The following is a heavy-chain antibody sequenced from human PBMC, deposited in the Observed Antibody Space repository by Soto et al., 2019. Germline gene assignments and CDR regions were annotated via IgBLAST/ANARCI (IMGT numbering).Heavy chain of an antibody. D-gene: IGHD3-10*01. Sequence: QVQLQESGPGLVKPSETLSLSCTVSGGSISSYYWSWIRQSPGKRMEWIGYVHHSWGSSYNPSLQSRVAISLDTSKSQFSLKVTSVAATDTAVYYCARQGFVPLHGLVDVWGQGTTVTVSS. CDR3: ARQGFVPLHGLVDV. V-gene: IGHV4-59*08. CDR2: VHHSWGS. CDR1: GGSISSYY. J-gene: IGHJ6*02.